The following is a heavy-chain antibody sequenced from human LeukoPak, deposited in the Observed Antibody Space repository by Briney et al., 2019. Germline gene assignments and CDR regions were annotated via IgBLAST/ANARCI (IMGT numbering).Heavy chain of an antibody. D-gene: IGHD1-26*01. V-gene: IGHV4-59*01. CDR3: ARTIVGATKRIREVGFDY. CDR1: GDSITSYY. Sequence: SETLSLTCTVSGDSITSYYWSWIRQPLGKGLEWIGYIYDSGSSNYNPSLKSRVTISVDTSKNQFSLKVSSVTAADTAVYYCARTIVGATKRIREVGFDYWGQGTLVTVSS. CDR2: IYDSGSS. J-gene: IGHJ4*02.